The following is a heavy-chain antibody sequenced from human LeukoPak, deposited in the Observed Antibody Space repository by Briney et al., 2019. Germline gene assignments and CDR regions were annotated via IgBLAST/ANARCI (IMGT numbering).Heavy chain of an antibody. CDR1: GYSFTSYW. CDR3: ARQRRSSGWPNDY. J-gene: IGHJ4*02. V-gene: IGHV5-51*01. Sequence: GESLKISCKGSGYSFTSYWIAWVRQLPGKGLEWMGIIYPDDSDTRYRPSFQGQVTITADKSISNAYLQWSSLKASDNAMYYCARQRRSSGWPNDYWGQGALVTVS. D-gene: IGHD6-19*01. CDR2: IYPDDSDT.